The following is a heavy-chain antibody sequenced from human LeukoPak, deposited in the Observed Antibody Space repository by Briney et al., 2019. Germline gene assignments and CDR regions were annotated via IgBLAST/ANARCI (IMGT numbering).Heavy chain of an antibody. Sequence: DPSETLSLTCAVYGGSFSGYYWSWLRQPPGKGLEWIGEINHSGSTNYNPSLKSRVTISVDTSKNQFSLKLSSVTAADTAVYYCARGSGSYYGNYYYGMDVWGQGTTVTVSS. CDR2: INHSGST. D-gene: IGHD1-26*01. CDR3: ARGSGSYYGNYYYGMDV. V-gene: IGHV4-34*01. J-gene: IGHJ6*02. CDR1: GGSFSGYY.